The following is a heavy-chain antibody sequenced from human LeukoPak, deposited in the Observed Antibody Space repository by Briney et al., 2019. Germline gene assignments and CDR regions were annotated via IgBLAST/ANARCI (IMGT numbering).Heavy chain of an antibody. Sequence: SQTLSLTCAISGDSVSSNRASWTWIRQSPSRGLEWLGRTYYMSKWYNDYAVSLKSRISINPDTSKNQFSLQLNSVTPEDTAVYYCSRSDGGSDFDYWGQGTLVTVSS. CDR1: GDSVSSNRAS. V-gene: IGHV6-1*01. CDR3: SRSDGGSDFDY. D-gene: IGHD5-24*01. CDR2: TYYMSKWYN. J-gene: IGHJ4*02.